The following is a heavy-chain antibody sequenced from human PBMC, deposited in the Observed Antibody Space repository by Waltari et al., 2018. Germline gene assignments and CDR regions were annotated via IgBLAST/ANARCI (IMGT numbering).Heavy chain of an antibody. CDR1: GGSISSSSYY. J-gene: IGHJ6*02. CDR2: IYYSGST. V-gene: IGHV4-39*01. CDR3: ARHDYYYYYGMDV. Sequence: QLQLQESGPGLVKPSETLSLTCTVSGGSISSSSYYWGWIRQPPGKGLEWIGSIYYSGSTYYNPSLKSRVTISVDTSKNQFSRKLSSVTAADTAVYYCARHDYYYYYGMDVWGQGTTVTVSS.